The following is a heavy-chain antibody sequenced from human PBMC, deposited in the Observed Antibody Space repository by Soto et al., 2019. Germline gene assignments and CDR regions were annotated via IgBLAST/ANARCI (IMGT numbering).Heavy chain of an antibody. V-gene: IGHV3-23*01. Sequence: RLSCAASGFTFSSYAMSLVRQAPGKGLEWVSAISGRGGTTYYADSVKGRFTISRDNSKNTLSLQMNSLRAEDAAVYYCAKENDYGVLEDNWFDSWGQGTLVTVSS. CDR1: GFTFSSYA. CDR2: ISGRGGTT. J-gene: IGHJ5*01. CDR3: AKENDYGVLEDNWFDS. D-gene: IGHD4-17*01.